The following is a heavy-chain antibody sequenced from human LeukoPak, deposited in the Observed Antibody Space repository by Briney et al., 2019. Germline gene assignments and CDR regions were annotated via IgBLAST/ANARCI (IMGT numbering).Heavy chain of an antibody. CDR1: GFTFSSYA. Sequence: GGSLRLSCAASGFTFSSYAMHWVRQAPGKGLEWVAVISYDGSNKYYADSVKGRFTISRDNSKNTLYLQMNSLRAEDTAVYYCARGYSSSWTGSLWYWSQGTLVTVSS. CDR3: ARGYSSSWTGSLWY. V-gene: IGHV3-30*04. CDR2: ISYDGSNK. D-gene: IGHD6-13*01. J-gene: IGHJ4*02.